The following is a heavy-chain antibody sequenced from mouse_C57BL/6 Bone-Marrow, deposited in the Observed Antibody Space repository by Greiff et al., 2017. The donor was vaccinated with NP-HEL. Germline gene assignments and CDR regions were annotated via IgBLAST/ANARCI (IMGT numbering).Heavy chain of an antibody. D-gene: IGHD2-3*01. CDR1: GFTFSDFY. V-gene: IGHV7-1*01. J-gene: IGHJ4*01. Sequence: EVQVVESGGGLVQSGRSLRLSCATSGFTFSDFYMEWVRQAPGKGLEWIAASRHKANDSTTEYSASVKGRFIASRETSKNILYLQMNALSAEDTAIYYGARDALYDGYPLYAMDYWGQGTSVTVSS. CDR3: ARDALYDGYPLYAMDY. CDR2: SRHKANDSTT.